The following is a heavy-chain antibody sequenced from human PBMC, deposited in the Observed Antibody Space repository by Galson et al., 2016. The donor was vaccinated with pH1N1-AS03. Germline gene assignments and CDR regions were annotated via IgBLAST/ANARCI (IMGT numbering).Heavy chain of an antibody. Sequence: SLRLSCAASGFTFSSYSMNWVRQAPGKGLEWVSSISSSGNYKYYADSVKGRFTVSRDNAMNSLYLQMDILRPEDTALYYCVKDFDKYTFGYGTFFDYWGQGTLVTVSS. CDR2: ISSSGNYK. J-gene: IGHJ4*02. CDR3: VKDFDKYTFGYGTFFDY. D-gene: IGHD5-18*01. V-gene: IGHV3-21*04. CDR1: GFTFSSYS.